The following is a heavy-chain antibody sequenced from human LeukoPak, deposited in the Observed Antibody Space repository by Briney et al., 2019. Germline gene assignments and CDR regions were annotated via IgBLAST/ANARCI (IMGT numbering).Heavy chain of an antibody. V-gene: IGHV3-23*01. D-gene: IGHD1-26*01. CDR3: ARNPRATNNWFDP. CDR2: ISGNGVTT. CDR1: GFTFSSNV. J-gene: IGHJ5*02. Sequence: PGGSPRLSCAASGFTFSSNVMSWVRQAPGKGLQWVSAISGNGVTTYYADSVKGRFTISRDNSKNTLYLQMNSLRAEDTALYFCARNPRATNNWFDPWGQGTLVTVSS.